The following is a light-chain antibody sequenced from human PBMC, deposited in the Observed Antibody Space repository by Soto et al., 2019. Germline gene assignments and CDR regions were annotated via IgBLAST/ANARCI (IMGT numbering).Light chain of an antibody. Sequence: DIQMTQSPSTLSASVGDRVTITCRASQSIGRFLAWYQHQPGKAPKLLIYDASTLESGVPSRFSGTGSGTEFTFSITLLQPEDFGTYYCQQCYMGWTFGQGTKVDFK. CDR1: QSIGRF. CDR2: DAS. CDR3: QQCYMGWT. J-gene: IGKJ1*01. V-gene: IGKV1-5*01.